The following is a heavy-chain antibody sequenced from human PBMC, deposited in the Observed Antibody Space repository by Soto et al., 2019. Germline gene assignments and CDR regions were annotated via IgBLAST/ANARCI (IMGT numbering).Heavy chain of an antibody. CDR2: ISSSSSTI. D-gene: IGHD4-17*01. CDR3: ARTTVRPIFYGMDV. V-gene: IGHV3-48*02. CDR1: GFTFSSYS. J-gene: IGHJ6*02. Sequence: GGSLRLSCAASGFTFSSYSMNWVRQAPGKGLEWVSYISSSSSTIYYADSVKGRFTISRDNAKNSLYLQMNSLRDEDTAVYYCARTTVRPIFYGMDVWGQGTTVTVSS.